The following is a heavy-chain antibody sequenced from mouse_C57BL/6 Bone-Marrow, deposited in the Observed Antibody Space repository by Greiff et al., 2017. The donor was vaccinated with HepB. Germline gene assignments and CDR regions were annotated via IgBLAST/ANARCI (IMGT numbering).Heavy chain of an antibody. CDR1: GFNIKDYY. Sequence: VQLQQSGAELVKPGASVKLSCTASGFNIKDYYMHWVKQRTEQGLEWIGRIDPEDGETKYAPKFQGKATITADTSSNTAYLQLSSLTSEDTAVYYCASTPSSFITTVVAPMDYWGQGTSVTVSS. V-gene: IGHV14-2*01. CDR3: ASTPSSFITTVVAPMDY. J-gene: IGHJ4*01. CDR2: IDPEDGET. D-gene: IGHD1-1*01.